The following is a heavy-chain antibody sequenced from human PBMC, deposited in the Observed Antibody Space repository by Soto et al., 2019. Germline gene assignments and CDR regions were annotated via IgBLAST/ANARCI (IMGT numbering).Heavy chain of an antibody. Sequence: QVQLVQSGTEVKKPGASVKVSCKASGYIFSTNDVNWVRQATGQGLEWLGWMNPNTGNTGYAQKFQGRITMTRDTSISTAYMELSGLRSEDTAVYYCARGPVGFRAYYMDVWGKGTTVTVSS. V-gene: IGHV1-8*01. CDR2: MNPNTGNT. D-gene: IGHD3-10*01. J-gene: IGHJ6*03. CDR1: GYIFSTND. CDR3: ARGPVGFRAYYMDV.